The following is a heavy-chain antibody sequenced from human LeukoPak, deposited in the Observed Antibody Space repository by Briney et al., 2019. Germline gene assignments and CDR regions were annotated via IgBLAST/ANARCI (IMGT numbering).Heavy chain of an antibody. D-gene: IGHD1-26*01. CDR2: IYHSGST. CDR3: ARASGGGGATPNDY. J-gene: IGHJ4*02. Sequence: SGTLSLTCAVSGGSISSSNWWSWVRQPPGKGLEWIGSIYHSGSTYYNPSLKSRVTISVDTSKNQFSLKLSSVTAADTAVYYWARASGGGGATPNDYWAREPWSPSPQ. V-gene: IGHV4-4*02. CDR1: GGSISSSNW.